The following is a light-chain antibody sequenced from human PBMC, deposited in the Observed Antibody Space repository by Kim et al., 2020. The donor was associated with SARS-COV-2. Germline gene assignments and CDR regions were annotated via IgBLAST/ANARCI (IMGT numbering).Light chain of an antibody. J-gene: IGKJ4*01. CDR1: GDSSHN. CDR2: GAS. V-gene: IGKV3D-15*01. CDR3: QQYKIWPPPT. Sequence: SPGERAPLTCRTPGDSSHNLAWYQQKPGQAPRLLIFGASTRATGIPARFRGSGSGTEFTLIITTLQSEDFAMYYCQQYKIWPPPTFGGGTKVDIK.